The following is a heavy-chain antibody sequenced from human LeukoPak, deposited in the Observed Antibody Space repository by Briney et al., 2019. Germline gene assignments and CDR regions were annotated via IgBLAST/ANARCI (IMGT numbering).Heavy chain of an antibody. CDR1: GGTFSSYA. CDR2: IIPIFGTA. V-gene: IGHV1-69*06. D-gene: IGHD3-22*01. CDR3: AAQYYYDSSGYLGGADY. Sequence: SVKVSCKASGGTFSSYAISWVRQAPGQGLEWMGGIIPIFGTANYAQKLQGRVTITADKSTSTAYMELSSLRSEDTAVYYCAAQYYYDSSGYLGGADYWGQGTLVTVSS. J-gene: IGHJ4*02.